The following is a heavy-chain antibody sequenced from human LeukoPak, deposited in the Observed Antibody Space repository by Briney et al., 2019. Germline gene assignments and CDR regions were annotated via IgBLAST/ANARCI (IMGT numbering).Heavy chain of an antibody. J-gene: IGHJ4*02. D-gene: IGHD3-9*01. Sequence: SETLSLTCTVSGGSISSSSYYWSWIRQPPGKGLEWIGYIYYSGSTNYNPSLKSRVTISVDTSKNQFSLKLSSVTAADTAVYYCATHTIFWRGAFDYWGQGTLVTVSS. CDR1: GGSISSSSYY. CDR2: IYYSGST. V-gene: IGHV4-61*01. CDR3: ATHTIFWRGAFDY.